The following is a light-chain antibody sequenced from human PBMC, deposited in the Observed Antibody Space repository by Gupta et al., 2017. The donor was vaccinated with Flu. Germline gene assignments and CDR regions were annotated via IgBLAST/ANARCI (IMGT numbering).Light chain of an antibody. J-gene: IGLJ3*02. CDR3: CSYAGSFTWV. CDR2: DVS. Sequence: SSLTHPPPLSASPAHSVTISCTATSSHVGGYNYVSWYQQHPGKAPKIIIYDVSERPSGGPDRFSGSKSGNTASLTISGLQAEDEADYWCCSYAGSFTWVFGGGTKVTVL. CDR1: SSHVGGYNY. V-gene: IGLV2-11*01.